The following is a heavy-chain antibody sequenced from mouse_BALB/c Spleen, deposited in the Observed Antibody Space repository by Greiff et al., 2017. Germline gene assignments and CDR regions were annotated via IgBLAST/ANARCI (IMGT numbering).Heavy chain of an antibody. CDR1: GYSFTGYF. J-gene: IGHJ3*01. V-gene: IGHV1-37*01. D-gene: IGHD4-1*01. CDR3: GRSGGGDWGFAY. CDR2: IYPYNGDT. Sequence: VQLQQSGPELVKPGASVKISCKASGYSFTGYFMHWVKQSHGKSLEWIGSIYPYNGDTFYNQKFKGKATLTVDKSSSTAHMELPSLTSEDSAVYYCGRSGGGDWGFAYWGQGTLVTVSA.